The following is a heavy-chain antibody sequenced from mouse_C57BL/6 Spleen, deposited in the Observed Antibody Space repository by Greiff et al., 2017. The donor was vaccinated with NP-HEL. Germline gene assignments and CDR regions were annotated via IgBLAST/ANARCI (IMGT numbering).Heavy chain of an antibody. D-gene: IGHD2-4*01. J-gene: IGHJ4*01. CDR3: ATIYYDYDKAMDY. CDR1: GFSLTSYG. Sequence: QVQLKESGPGLVQPSQSLSITCTVSGFSLTSYGVHWVRQSPGKGLEWLGVIWSGGSTDYNAAFISRLSISKDNSKSQVFFKMNSLQADDTAIYYCATIYYDYDKAMDYWGQGTSVTVSS. CDR2: IWSGGST. V-gene: IGHV2-2*01.